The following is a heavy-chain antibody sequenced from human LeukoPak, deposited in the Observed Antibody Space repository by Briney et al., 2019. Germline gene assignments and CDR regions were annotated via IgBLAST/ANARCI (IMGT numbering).Heavy chain of an antibody. CDR3: TTDLYTGTMDY. Sequence: PGGSLRLSCAASGFTFSNAWMSWVRQAPGKGLEWVGRIKSKTDGGTTDYAAPVKGRFTTSRGDSKNTLYLQMNSLKTEDTAVYYCTTDLYTGTMDYWGQGTLVTVSS. CDR2: IKSKTDGGTT. D-gene: IGHD3-16*01. V-gene: IGHV3-15*01. CDR1: GFTFSNAW. J-gene: IGHJ4*02.